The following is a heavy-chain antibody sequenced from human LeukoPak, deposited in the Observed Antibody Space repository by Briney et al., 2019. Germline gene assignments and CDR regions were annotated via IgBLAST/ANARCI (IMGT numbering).Heavy chain of an antibody. V-gene: IGHV3-21*01. CDR1: GFTFSSYS. J-gene: IGHJ6*02. Sequence: PGGSLRLSCAASGFTFSSYSMNWVRQAPGKGLEWVSSISSSSSYIYYADSVKGRFTISRDNAKNSLYLQMNSLRAEDTAVYYCARDVTGTTYYYYGMDVWGQGTTVTVSS. D-gene: IGHD1-7*01. CDR3: ARDVTGTTYYYYGMDV. CDR2: ISSSSSYI.